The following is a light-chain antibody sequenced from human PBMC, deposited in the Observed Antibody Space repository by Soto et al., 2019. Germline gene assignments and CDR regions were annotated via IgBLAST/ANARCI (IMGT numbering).Light chain of an antibody. V-gene: IGLV7-46*01. CDR1: TGDVTSVHW. CDR3: LVNYDGGWV. Sequence: QAVVTQEPSLTVSPGGTVTLICGFSTGDVTSVHWPYWFQQKPGQAPKTLIYDTSNKDSWTPARFSGSLLGGKAALTLSGAQPEDEAEYYCLVNYDGGWVFGRGTKLTVL. CDR2: DTS. J-gene: IGLJ2*01.